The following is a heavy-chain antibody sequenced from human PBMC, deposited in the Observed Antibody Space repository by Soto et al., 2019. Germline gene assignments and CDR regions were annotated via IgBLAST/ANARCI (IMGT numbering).Heavy chain of an antibody. J-gene: IGHJ4*02. V-gene: IGHV3-64D*06. CDR2: ISSKGGST. D-gene: IGHD3-10*01. CDR1: GFTFSSYA. CDR3: VKDSRITMVRGVISPFDY. Sequence: LRLSCSASGFTFSSYAMHWVRQAPGKGLEYVSAISSKGGSTYYADSVKGRFTISRDNSKNTLYLQMSSLRAEDTAVYYCVKDSRITMVRGVISPFDYWGQGTLVTVSS.